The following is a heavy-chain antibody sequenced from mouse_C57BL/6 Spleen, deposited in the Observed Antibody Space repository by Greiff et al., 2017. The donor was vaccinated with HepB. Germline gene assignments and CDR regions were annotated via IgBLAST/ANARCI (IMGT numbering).Heavy chain of an antibody. CDR3: ERYYDGLDY. J-gene: IGHJ2*01. D-gene: IGHD2-3*01. CDR1: GFTFSDYG. Sequence: EVKLMESGGGLVKPGGSLKLSCAASGFTFSDYGMHWVRQAPEKGLEWVAYISSGSSTIYYADTVKGRFTISRDNAKNTLFLQMTSLRSEDTAMYYCERYYDGLDYWGQGTTLTVSS. V-gene: IGHV5-17*01. CDR2: ISSGSSTI.